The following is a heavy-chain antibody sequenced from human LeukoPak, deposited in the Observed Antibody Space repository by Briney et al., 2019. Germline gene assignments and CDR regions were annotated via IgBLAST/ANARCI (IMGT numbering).Heavy chain of an antibody. CDR2: ISSSSSTI. Sequence: PGGSLRLSCAASGFTFSSYSMNWVRQAPGKGLEWVSYISSSSSTIYYADSVKGRFTISRDNAKNSLYLQMNSLRAEDTAVYYCARDLSGGSRTLNFDYWGQGTLVTVSS. CDR3: ARDLSGGSRTLNFDY. V-gene: IGHV3-48*04. J-gene: IGHJ4*02. CDR1: GFTFSSYS. D-gene: IGHD2-15*01.